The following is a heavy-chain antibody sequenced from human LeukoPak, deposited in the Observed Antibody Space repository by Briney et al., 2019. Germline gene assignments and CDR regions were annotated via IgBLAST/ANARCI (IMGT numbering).Heavy chain of an antibody. CDR3: ARLRDYYDSSGYPNWFDP. D-gene: IGHD3-22*01. Sequence: SETLSLTCTVSGGSISSYYWSWIRQPPGKGLEWIGYIYYSGSTKYNPSLKSRVTISVDTSKNQFSLKLSSVTAADTAVYYCARLRDYYDSSGYPNWFDPWGQGTLVTVSS. CDR2: IYYSGST. J-gene: IGHJ5*02. CDR1: GGSISSYY. V-gene: IGHV4-59*08.